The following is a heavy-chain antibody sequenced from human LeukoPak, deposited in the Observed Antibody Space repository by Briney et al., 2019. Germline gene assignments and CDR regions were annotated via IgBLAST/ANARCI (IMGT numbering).Heavy chain of an antibody. CDR1: GFTFSSYS. V-gene: IGHV3-21*01. Sequence: GSLRLSCAASGFTFSSYSMNWVRQAPGKGLEWVSSINSSSSYIYYADSVKGRFTISRDNAKNSLYLQMNSLRAEDTAVYYCARVGIGELLNFDYWGQGTLVTVSS. D-gene: IGHD3-10*01. J-gene: IGHJ4*02. CDR3: ARVGIGELLNFDY. CDR2: INSSSSYI.